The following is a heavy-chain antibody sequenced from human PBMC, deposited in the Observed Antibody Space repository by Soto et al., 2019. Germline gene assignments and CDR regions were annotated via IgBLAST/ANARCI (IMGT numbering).Heavy chain of an antibody. Sequence: EVQLVESGGGLVKPGGSLRLSCAASGFTFNNAWMTWVRQVPGKGLEWVARIRSKTDGGTADLAAPVKDRFIISRDDSKKTVYLEKNSLKTEETCVYQCTNLLYCRGSRWLSRLGSLGQGNLVTVS. CDR2: IRSKTDGGTA. CDR3: TNLLYCRGSRWLSRLGS. J-gene: IGHJ5*02. CDR1: GFTFNNAW. D-gene: IGHD2-15*01. V-gene: IGHV3-15*01.